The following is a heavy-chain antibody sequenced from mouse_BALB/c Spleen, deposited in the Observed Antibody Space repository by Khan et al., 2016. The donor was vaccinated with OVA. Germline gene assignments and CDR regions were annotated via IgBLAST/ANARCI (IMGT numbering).Heavy chain of an antibody. CDR2: IVPYNGGT. J-gene: IGHJ3*01. V-gene: IGHV1S135*01. D-gene: IGHD2-12*01. CDR1: GYAFTSYI. CDR3: ASRVYAAFAY. Sequence: IQLVQPGPELVKPGASVKVSCKASGYAFTSYIMYWVKQSHGKSLEWIGYIVPYNGGTSYNQKFKGKATLTVVKSSTTSYMHLNSLTSEDSAVYSCASRVYAAFAYWGQGTLVTVSA.